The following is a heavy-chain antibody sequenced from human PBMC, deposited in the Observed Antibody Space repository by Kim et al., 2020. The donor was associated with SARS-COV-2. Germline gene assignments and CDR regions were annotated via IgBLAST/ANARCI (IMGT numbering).Heavy chain of an antibody. CDR3: ARGTRYNSRCYYPHFDF. D-gene: IGHD6-13*01. V-gene: IGHV4-39*07. Sequence: LKSRVTISVATSKNQFSLRLSSVTAADTAVYYCARGTRYNSRCYYPHFDFWGQGTLVTVSS. J-gene: IGHJ4*02.